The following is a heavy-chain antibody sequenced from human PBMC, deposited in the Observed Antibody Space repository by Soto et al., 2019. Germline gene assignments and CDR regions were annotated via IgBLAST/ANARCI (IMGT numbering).Heavy chain of an antibody. CDR1: GFTFSSYS. D-gene: IGHD2-2*01. V-gene: IGHV3-48*01. CDR3: ARCNLPYQLQDILYYYYYGMDV. Sequence: GGSLRLSCAASGFTFSSYSMNWVRQAPGKGLEWVSYISSSSSTIYYADSVKGRFTISRDNAKNSLYLQMNSLRSEDTAVYYCARCNLPYQLQDILYYYYYGMDVWGQGTTVTVSS. J-gene: IGHJ6*02. CDR2: ISSSSSTI.